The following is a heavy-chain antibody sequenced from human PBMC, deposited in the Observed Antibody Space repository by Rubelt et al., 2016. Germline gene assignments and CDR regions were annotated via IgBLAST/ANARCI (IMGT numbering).Heavy chain of an antibody. CDR2: IRYDGSIN. D-gene: IGHD3-10*01. Sequence: VQLVESGGGLVQPGGSLRLSCAASGFTFSSYGMHWVRQAPGKGLDWVAFIRYDGSINSYADSVKGRFTISRDNSKNTLYLQMNSLRAEDTAMYYCAKAQEFDMWGQGTMVTVSS. CDR1: GFTFSSYG. CDR3: AKAQEFDM. J-gene: IGHJ3*02. V-gene: IGHV3-30*02.